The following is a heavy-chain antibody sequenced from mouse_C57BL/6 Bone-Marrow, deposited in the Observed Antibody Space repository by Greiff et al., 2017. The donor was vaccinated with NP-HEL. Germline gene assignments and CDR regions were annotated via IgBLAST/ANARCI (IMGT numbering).Heavy chain of an antibody. Sequence: QVQLQQPGAELVKPGASVKLSCKASGYTFTSYWMHWVKQRPGQGHEWIGMIHPNSGSTNYNEKFKSKATLTVDKSSSTAYMQLSSLTSEDSAVYYCAGTGTELYYFDYWGQGTTLTVSS. V-gene: IGHV1-64*01. CDR2: IHPNSGST. J-gene: IGHJ2*01. CDR1: GYTFTSYW. D-gene: IGHD4-1*01. CDR3: AGTGTELYYFDY.